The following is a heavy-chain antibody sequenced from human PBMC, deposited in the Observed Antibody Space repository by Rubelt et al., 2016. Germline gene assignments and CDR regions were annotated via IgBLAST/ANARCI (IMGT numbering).Heavy chain of an antibody. Sequence: VQLQQWGAGLLKPSETLSLTCAVYGGSFSGYYWSWIRQPPGKGLEWIGEINHSGSTNYNPSLKSRVTISVDTSKNQFSLKLSSVTAADTAVYYCARDPTTRFTSTGWFDPWGQGTLVTVSS. V-gene: IGHV4-34*01. J-gene: IGHJ5*02. CDR2: INHSGST. CDR1: GGSFSGYY. CDR3: ARDPTTRFTSTGWFDP. D-gene: IGHD5-12*01.